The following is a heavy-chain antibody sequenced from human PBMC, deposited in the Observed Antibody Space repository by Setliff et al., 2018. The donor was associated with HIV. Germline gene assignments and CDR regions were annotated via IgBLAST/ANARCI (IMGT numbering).Heavy chain of an antibody. Sequence: RLSCTASGFTFSSFVMTWVRQAPGKGLEWVSVTSGSGDNTYYADSVKGRFTISRDNSKNTLYLQMNSLRAEDTAVYYCAKTPSSGWYSLYLDYWGQGTLVTVSS. V-gene: IGHV3-23*01. CDR2: TSGSGDNT. CDR3: AKTPSSGWYSLYLDY. D-gene: IGHD6-19*01. CDR1: GFTFSSFV. J-gene: IGHJ4*02.